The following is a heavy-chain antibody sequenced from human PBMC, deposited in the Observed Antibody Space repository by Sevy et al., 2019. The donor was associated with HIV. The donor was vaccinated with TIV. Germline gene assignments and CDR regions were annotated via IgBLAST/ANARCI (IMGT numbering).Heavy chain of an antibody. CDR2: ISSSSSYI. Sequence: GGSLRLSCAASGFTFSSYSMNWVRQAPGKGLEWVSSISSSSSYIYYADSVKGRFTISRDNAKNSLYLQMNSLRAEDTAVYYCARDIGYYGGNSWALYYYYGMDVWGQGTTVTVSS. V-gene: IGHV3-21*01. CDR1: GFTFSSYS. J-gene: IGHJ6*02. CDR3: ARDIGYYGGNSWALYYYYGMDV. D-gene: IGHD4-17*01.